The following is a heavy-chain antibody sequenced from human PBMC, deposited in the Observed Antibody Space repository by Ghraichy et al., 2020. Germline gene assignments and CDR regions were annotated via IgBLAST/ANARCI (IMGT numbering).Heavy chain of an antibody. V-gene: IGHV4-61*01. CDR2: IYYSGST. CDR1: GGSVRSGSYY. Sequence: SETLSLTCTVSGGSVRSGSYYWSWIRQPPGKGLEWIGYIYYSGSTNYNPSLKSRVTISVDTSKNQFSLKLSSVTAADTAVYYCARGRARHYYDSSANFDYWGQGTLVTVSS. J-gene: IGHJ4*02. D-gene: IGHD3-22*01. CDR3: ARGRARHYYDSSANFDY.